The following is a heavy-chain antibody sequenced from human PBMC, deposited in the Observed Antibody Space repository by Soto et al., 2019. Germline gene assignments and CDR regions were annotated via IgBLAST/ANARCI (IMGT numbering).Heavy chain of an antibody. CDR3: ARALILWFGELSRRGGYYYYMDV. D-gene: IGHD3-10*01. V-gene: IGHV4-34*01. CDR2: INDSGNI. CDR1: GGSFSGYQ. J-gene: IGHJ6*03. Sequence: QVQLQQWGAGLLKPSETLSLTCAVYGGSFSGYQWTWIRQTPGKGLEWIGEINDSGNINYNPSLKSRVTILVDTAKKQISLKLSSVTAADTAVYYCARALILWFGELSRRGGYYYYMDVWSKGTSVTVSS.